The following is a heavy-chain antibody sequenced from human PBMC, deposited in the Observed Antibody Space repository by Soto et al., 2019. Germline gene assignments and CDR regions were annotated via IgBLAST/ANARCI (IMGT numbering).Heavy chain of an antibody. D-gene: IGHD3-3*01. CDR2: ISAYNGNT. CDR3: ARDWYPSYDFWSGYGSRWLDP. J-gene: IGHJ5*02. CDR1: GYTFTSYG. V-gene: IGHV1-18*01. Sequence: QVQLVQSGAEVKKPGASVKVSCKASGYTFTSYGISWVRQAPGQGLEWRGWISAYNGNTNYAQKLQGRVTMTTDTSTNTDYMELRSLRSDYTAVYYCARDWYPSYDFWSGYGSRWLDPWGKGTMVTFSS.